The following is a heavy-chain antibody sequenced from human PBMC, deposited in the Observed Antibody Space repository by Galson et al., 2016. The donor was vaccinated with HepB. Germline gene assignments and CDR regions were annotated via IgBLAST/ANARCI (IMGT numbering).Heavy chain of an antibody. CDR2: ISAYNGNT. J-gene: IGHJ3*02. D-gene: IGHD1-26*01. CDR3: VIGGSYGAAAFDI. CDR1: GYTFTSQG. V-gene: IGHV1-18*01. Sequence: SVKVSCKASGYTFTSQGFSWVRQAPGQGLEWMGWISAYNGNTKFARKVQGRVSMTTDTSTSTAYMELRSLTSGDTAVYYCVIGGSYGAAAFDIWGQGTMVTVSS.